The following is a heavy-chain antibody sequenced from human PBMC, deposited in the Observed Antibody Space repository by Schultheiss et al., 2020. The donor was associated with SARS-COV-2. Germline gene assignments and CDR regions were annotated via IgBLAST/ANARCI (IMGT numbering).Heavy chain of an antibody. CDR3: ASERDSGYIYFEY. V-gene: IGHV4-34*01. CDR1: GGSFSGYY. J-gene: IGHJ4*02. CDR2: IDYYGTT. Sequence: SETLSLTCAVYGGSFSGYYWSWIRQPPGKGLEWIGYIDYYGTTYYNPSLKNRGTISRDTSKNQFTLNLRSVTAADTAVYYCASERDSGYIYFEYWGQGALVTGSS. D-gene: IGHD5-12*01.